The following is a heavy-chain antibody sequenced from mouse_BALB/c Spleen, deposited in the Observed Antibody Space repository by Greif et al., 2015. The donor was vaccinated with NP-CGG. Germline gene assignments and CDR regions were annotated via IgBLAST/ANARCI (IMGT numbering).Heavy chain of an antibody. CDR1: GFTFSSYA. CDR2: ISSGGSYT. D-gene: IGHD2-2*01. V-gene: IGHV5-9-4*01. J-gene: IGHJ4*01. CDR3: ARGRAYYGYGRGAMDY. Sequence: EVKLMESGGGLVKPGGSLKLSCAASGFTFSSYAMSWVRQSPEKRLEWVAEISSGGSYTYYPDTVTGRFTISRDNAKNTLYLEMISLRSEDTAMYYCARGRAYYGYGRGAMDYWGQGTSVTVSS.